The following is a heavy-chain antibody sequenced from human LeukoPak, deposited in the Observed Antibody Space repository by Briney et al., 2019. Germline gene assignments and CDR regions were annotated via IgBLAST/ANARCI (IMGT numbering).Heavy chain of an antibody. CDR2: IIPIFGTA. Sequence: SVKVSCKASGGTFSSYAISWVRQAPGQALEWMGGIIPIFGTANYAQKFQGRVTITADESTSTAYMELSSLRSEDTAVYYCARRLRWANWFDPWGQGTLVTVSS. D-gene: IGHD4-23*01. V-gene: IGHV1-69*13. J-gene: IGHJ5*02. CDR3: ARRLRWANWFDP. CDR1: GGTFSSYA.